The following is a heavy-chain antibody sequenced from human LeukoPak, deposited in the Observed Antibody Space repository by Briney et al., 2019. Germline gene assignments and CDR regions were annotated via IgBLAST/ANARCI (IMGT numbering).Heavy chain of an antibody. CDR3: ASEPDYYDSSGYLDY. J-gene: IGHJ4*02. Sequence: GGSLRLSCAASGFTFSSYSMNWVRQAPGQGLEWVSSISSSSSYIYYADSVKGRFTISRDNAKNSLYLQMNSLRAEDTAVYYCASEPDYYDSSGYLDYWGQGTLVTVSS. CDR1: GFTFSSYS. V-gene: IGHV3-21*01. D-gene: IGHD3-22*01. CDR2: ISSSSSYI.